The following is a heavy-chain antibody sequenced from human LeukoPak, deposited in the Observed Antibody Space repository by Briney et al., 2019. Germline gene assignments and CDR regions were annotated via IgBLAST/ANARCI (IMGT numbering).Heavy chain of an antibody. V-gene: IGHV3-11*01. CDR1: GFTFSDYY. D-gene: IGHD2-15*01. J-gene: IGHJ6*02. CDR2: ISSSGSTI. CDR3: ARVGCSGGSCYSSLVRGYYYYYGMDV. Sequence: GGSLRLSCAASGFTFSDYYMSWIRQAPGKGLGWVSYISSSGSTIYYADSVKGRFTISRENDKNSLYLQMNSLRAEDKAVYYCARVGCSGGSCYSSLVRGYYYYYGMDVWGQGTTVTVSS.